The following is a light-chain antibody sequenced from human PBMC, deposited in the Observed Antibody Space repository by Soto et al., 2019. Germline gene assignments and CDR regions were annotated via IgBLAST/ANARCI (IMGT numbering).Light chain of an antibody. Sequence: DIQMTQSPSTLSASVGDRVTITCRASQSISTWLAWYQQKPGKAPKLLIYKVSRLESGVPSRFSGSGSGTEFTLTISSLQPDDFATYYCQQYNNYWAFGQGTKVEIK. V-gene: IGKV1-5*03. J-gene: IGKJ1*01. CDR1: QSISTW. CDR3: QQYNNYWA. CDR2: KVS.